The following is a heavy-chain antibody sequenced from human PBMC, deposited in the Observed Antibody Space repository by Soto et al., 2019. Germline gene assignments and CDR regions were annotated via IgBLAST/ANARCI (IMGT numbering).Heavy chain of an antibody. V-gene: IGHV1-46*01. Sequence: EASVKVSCKASGYTFTSYYMHWVRQAPGQGLEWMGIINPSGGSTSYAQKFQGRVTMTRDTSTSTVYMELSSLRSEDTAVYYCARHYYYDSSGYYGLGGWFDPWGQGTLVTVSS. J-gene: IGHJ5*02. CDR3: ARHYYYDSSGYYGLGGWFDP. CDR1: GYTFTSYY. CDR2: INPSGGST. D-gene: IGHD3-22*01.